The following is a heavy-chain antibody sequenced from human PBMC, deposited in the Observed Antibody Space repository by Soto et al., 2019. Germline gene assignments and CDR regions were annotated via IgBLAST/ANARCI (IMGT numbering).Heavy chain of an antibody. CDR3: AAGGTRWLHSPFDY. Sequence: QVQLLQSGAEVKKPGASVKVSCKVSGHTLTELSMHWVRQAPGRGLEWMGGFDPEDGESIFAQKFQGRVTMTEDTSTDSNYMELTSLRSEDPAVYYCAAGGTRWLHSPFDYWGQGTLVTISS. J-gene: IGHJ4*02. CDR2: FDPEDGES. D-gene: IGHD1-1*01. CDR1: GHTLTELS. V-gene: IGHV1-24*01.